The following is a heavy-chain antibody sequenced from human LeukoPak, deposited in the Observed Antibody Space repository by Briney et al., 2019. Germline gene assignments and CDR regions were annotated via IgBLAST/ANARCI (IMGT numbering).Heavy chain of an antibody. V-gene: IGHV4-31*03. CDR1: GGSISSGGYY. Sequence: SQTLSLTCTVSGGSISSGGYYWRWIRQHPGKGLEWIGYIYYSGSTYYNPSLKSRVTISVDTSKNQFSLKLSSVTAADTAVYYCARGRTGDAFDYWGQGTLVTVPS. J-gene: IGHJ4*02. CDR3: ARGRTGDAFDY. CDR2: IYYSGST. D-gene: IGHD7-27*01.